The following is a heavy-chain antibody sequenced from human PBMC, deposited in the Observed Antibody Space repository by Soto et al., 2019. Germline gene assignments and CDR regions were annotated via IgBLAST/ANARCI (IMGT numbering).Heavy chain of an antibody. CDR2: IYNSGSI. D-gene: IGHD1-1*01. V-gene: IGHV4-30-2*02. J-gene: IGHJ3*02. CDR3: GRPLPRTYNGRYAFDI. Sequence: PSETLSLTCAVSGASISSGGYSWSWIRHPPGKGLEWIGFIYNSGSIYYNPSLKSRVTISVDTSKHQFSLKLSSVTAADTAVYYCGRPLPRTYNGRYAFDIWGQGTMVTVSS. CDR1: GASISSGGYS.